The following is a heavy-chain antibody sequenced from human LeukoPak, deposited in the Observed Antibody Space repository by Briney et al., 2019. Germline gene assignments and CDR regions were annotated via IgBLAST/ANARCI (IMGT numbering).Heavy chain of an antibody. CDR1: GGTFSSYA. D-gene: IGHD4-17*01. J-gene: IGHJ1*01. V-gene: IGHV1-69*05. Sequence: SVKVSCKASGGTFSSYAISWVRQAPGQGLEWMGGIIPIFGTANYAQKFQGRVTITTDESTSTAYMELSSLRSEDTTVYYCARGVYGDYLEYFQHWGQGTLVTVSS. CDR2: IIPIFGTA. CDR3: ARGVYGDYLEYFQH.